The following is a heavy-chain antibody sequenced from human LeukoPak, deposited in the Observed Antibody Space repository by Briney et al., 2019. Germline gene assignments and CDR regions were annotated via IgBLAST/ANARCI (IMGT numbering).Heavy chain of an antibody. D-gene: IGHD3-22*01. V-gene: IGHV4-30-4*08. CDR3: ARVGSPTNYYDSSGYYQYFDY. CDR1: GGSLSSGDYY. CDR2: IYYSGST. J-gene: IGHJ4*02. Sequence: SETLSLTCTVSGGSLSSGDYYWSWIRQPPGKGLEWIGYIYYSGSTYYNPSLQSRVTISVNASKNQFSLKLSSVTAADTAVYYCARVGSPTNYYDSSGYYQYFDYWGQGTLVTVSS.